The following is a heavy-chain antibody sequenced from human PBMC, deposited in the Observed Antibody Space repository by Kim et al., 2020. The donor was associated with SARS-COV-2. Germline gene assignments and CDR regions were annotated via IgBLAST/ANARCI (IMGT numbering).Heavy chain of an antibody. CDR3: ARTGYGCNTNWFDP. Sequence: SETLSLTCAVYGGSFSGYYWSWIRQPPGKGLEWIGEINHSGSTNYNPSLKSRVTISVDTSKNQFSLKLSSVTAADTAVYYCARTGYGCNTNWFDPLGQGT. D-gene: IGHD4-17*01. CDR2: INHSGST. CDR1: GGSFSGYY. J-gene: IGHJ5*02. V-gene: IGHV4-34*01.